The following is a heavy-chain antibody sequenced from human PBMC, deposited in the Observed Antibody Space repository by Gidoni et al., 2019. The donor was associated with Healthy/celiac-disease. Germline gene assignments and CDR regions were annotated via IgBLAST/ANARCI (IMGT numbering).Heavy chain of an antibody. CDR1: GFTFSRYA. D-gene: IGHD2-15*01. Sequence: QVQLVEPGGGVVQAGRSLRISCAASGFTFSRYAMNCGRQAPGKGLEWVAVISYDGSNKYYADSVKGRFTISRDNSKNTLYLQMNSLRAEDTAVYYCARDPCSGGSCYYFDYWGQGTLVTVSS. CDR3: ARDPCSGGSCYYFDY. CDR2: ISYDGSNK. J-gene: IGHJ4*02. V-gene: IGHV3-30*04.